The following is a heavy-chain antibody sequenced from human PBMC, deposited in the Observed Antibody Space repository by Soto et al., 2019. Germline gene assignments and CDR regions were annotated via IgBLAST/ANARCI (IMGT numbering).Heavy chain of an antibody. CDR1: GFTVSSHA. J-gene: IGHJ3*02. D-gene: IGHD2-15*01. CDR3: EPHVSCSGGSCQYDAFAI. CDR2: ITADGGT. V-gene: IGHV3-23*01. Sequence: EVQVLESGGGLVQPGGSLRLSCEGSGFTVSSHAMTWIRQAPGKGPEWVSTITADGGTYYADSVKGRFAMSRDASESTLYFQMNSLGGEDTAAYYCEPHVSCSGGSCQYDAFAIRGQGTMVTVSS.